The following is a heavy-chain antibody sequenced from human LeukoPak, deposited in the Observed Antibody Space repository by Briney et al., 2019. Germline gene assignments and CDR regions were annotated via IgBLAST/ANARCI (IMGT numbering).Heavy chain of an antibody. CDR1: GFTFSAYA. J-gene: IGHJ4*02. D-gene: IGHD3-3*01. V-gene: IGHV3-21*06. CDR2: MSSGSRYI. CDR3: ARDRPTGASRVFVVQ. Sequence: GGSLRLSCTASGFTFSAYAMTWVRQAPGKGLEWISSMSSGSRYIYYADSVRGRFTISRDNTKNSPYLVMNNLRAEDTAIYYCARDRPTGASRVFVVQWGQGTPVTVS.